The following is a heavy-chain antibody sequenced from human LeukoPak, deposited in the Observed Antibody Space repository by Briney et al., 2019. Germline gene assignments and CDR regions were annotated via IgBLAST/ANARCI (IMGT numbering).Heavy chain of an antibody. Sequence: GGSLRLSCAASGFTFSDYYMSWIRQAPGKGLEWVSYISSSGSTIYYADSVKGRFTISRDNAKNSLYLQMNSLRAEDTAVYYCARDAYSGYDWVAVAPTARSFDYWGQGTLVTVSS. CDR3: ARDAYSGYDWVAVAPTARSFDY. D-gene: IGHD5-12*01. V-gene: IGHV3-11*01. CDR2: ISSSGSTI. J-gene: IGHJ4*02. CDR1: GFTFSDYY.